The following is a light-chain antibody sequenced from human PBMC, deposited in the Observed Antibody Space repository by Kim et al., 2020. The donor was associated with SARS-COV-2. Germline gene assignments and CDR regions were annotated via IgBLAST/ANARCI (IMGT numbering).Light chain of an antibody. Sequence: PGEKAPRSCRASQSVSSYLAWYQQKPGQAPRLLIYDASNRATGIPARFSGSGSGTDFTLTISSLEPEDFAVYYCQQRSNWPPKLTFGGGTKVDIK. J-gene: IGKJ4*01. CDR1: QSVSSY. CDR3: QQRSNWPPKLT. V-gene: IGKV3-11*01. CDR2: DAS.